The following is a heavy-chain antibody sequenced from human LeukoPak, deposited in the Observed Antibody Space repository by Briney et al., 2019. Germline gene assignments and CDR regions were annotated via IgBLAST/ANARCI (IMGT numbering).Heavy chain of an antibody. CDR2: ISRNSGNI. V-gene: IGHV3-9*01. D-gene: IGHD3-9*01. Sequence: GGSLRLSCAASGFTFSSYAMHWVRQAPGKGLEWVSYISRNSGNIGYADSVKGRSTISRDNAKNSLYLQMNSLRAEDTALHYCAKDIDYDILTGSPFDYWGQGTLVTVSS. J-gene: IGHJ4*02. CDR1: GFTFSSYA. CDR3: AKDIDYDILTGSPFDY.